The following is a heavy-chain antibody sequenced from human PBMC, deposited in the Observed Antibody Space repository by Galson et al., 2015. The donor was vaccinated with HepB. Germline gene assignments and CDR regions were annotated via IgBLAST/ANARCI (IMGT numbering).Heavy chain of an antibody. V-gene: IGHV1-69*04. D-gene: IGHD2-2*01. J-gene: IGHJ4*02. Sequence: SVKVSCKASGGTFSSYAISWVRQAPGQGLEWMGRIIPILGIANYAQKFQGRVTITADKSTSTAYMELSSLRSEDTAVYYCARGVGKQYQLLYSWGQGTLVTVSS. CDR1: GGTFSSYA. CDR3: ARGVGKQYQLLYS. CDR2: IIPILGIA.